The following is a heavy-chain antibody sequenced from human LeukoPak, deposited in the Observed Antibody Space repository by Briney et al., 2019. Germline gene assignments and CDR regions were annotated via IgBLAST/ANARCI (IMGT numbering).Heavy chain of an antibody. CDR1: GGTFISYA. V-gene: IGHV1-69*01. J-gene: IGHJ4*02. CDR3: ARDISGDYGG. Sequence: SVTVSFKASGGTFISYAISWVRQAPGQGLEWMGGIIPIFGTANYAQKFQGRVTITADESTSTAYTELSSLRPEDTAVYYCARDISGDYGGWGQGTLVTVSS. CDR2: IIPIFGTA. D-gene: IGHD4-17*01.